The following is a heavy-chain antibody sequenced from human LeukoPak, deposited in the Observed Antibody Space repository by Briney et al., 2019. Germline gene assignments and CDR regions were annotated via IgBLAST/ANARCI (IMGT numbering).Heavy chain of an antibody. J-gene: IGHJ6*03. V-gene: IGHV3-11*01. Sequence: PGGSLRLSCAASGFTFSDYYMSWIRQAPGKGLEWVSYISSSGSTIYYADSVKGRFTISRDNAKNSLYLQMNSLRAEDTAAYYCARMGPDDFWSGYSYYYYMDVWGKGTTVTVSS. D-gene: IGHD3-3*01. CDR3: ARMGPDDFWSGYSYYYYMDV. CDR2: ISSSGSTI. CDR1: GFTFSDYY.